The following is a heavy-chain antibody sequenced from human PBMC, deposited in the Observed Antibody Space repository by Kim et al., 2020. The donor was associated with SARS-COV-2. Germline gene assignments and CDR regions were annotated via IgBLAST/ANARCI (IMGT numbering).Heavy chain of an antibody. D-gene: IGHD5-12*01. CDR2: IIPILNVT. V-gene: IGHV1-69*04. CDR3: ARGGSGYDDLTDH. Sequence: SVKVSCKSSGGTFYNYAFSWVRQAPGQGLEWLGRIIPILNVTNYPQKFQGRVTVTADKSASTVYMELSSLRSEDTAVYYCARGGSGYDDLTDHWGQGTL. J-gene: IGHJ4*02. CDR1: GGTFYNYA.